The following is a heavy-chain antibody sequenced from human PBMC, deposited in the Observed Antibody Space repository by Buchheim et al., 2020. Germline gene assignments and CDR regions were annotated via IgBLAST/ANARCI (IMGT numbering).Heavy chain of an antibody. CDR1: GFTFRTYA. J-gene: IGHJ6*02. Sequence: ELQLVESGGGLVQPGGSLRLSCAASGFTFRTYAMSWVRQAPGKGLEWVSGTSSSGGSISYADSVKGRFTISRDNSKSTLYLQMNSLRAEDTAVYYCAKDRGTTVHYGMDVWGQGTT. CDR3: AKDRGTTVHYGMDV. CDR2: TSSSGGSI. D-gene: IGHD4-11*01. V-gene: IGHV3-23*04.